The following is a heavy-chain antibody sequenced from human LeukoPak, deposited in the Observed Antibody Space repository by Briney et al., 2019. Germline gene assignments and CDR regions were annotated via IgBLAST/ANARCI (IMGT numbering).Heavy chain of an antibody. Sequence: PGGSLRLSCAASGFTFTNAWMSWVRQAPGKGLEWVSVIYSGGITYYADSVKGRFTISRHDSKNTVYLQMNSLRAEDTALYYCARVAPGYTYAYGAPYYFDNWGQGTLVTVSS. D-gene: IGHD5-18*01. V-gene: IGHV3-53*04. J-gene: IGHJ4*02. CDR1: GFTFTNAW. CDR3: ARVAPGYTYAYGAPYYFDN. CDR2: IYSGGIT.